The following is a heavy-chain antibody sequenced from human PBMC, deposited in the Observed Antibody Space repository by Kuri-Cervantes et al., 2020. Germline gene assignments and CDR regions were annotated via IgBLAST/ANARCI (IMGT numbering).Heavy chain of an antibody. D-gene: IGHD1-26*01. CDR2: INSDGSST. Sequence: GGSLRLSCAASGFTFSSYWMHWVRQAPGKGLVWVSRINSDGSSTSYADSVKGRFTISRDNSQNTLYLQMNSLRAEDSAVYYCARPRVSGAYEQPLDYWGQGTLVTVSS. J-gene: IGHJ4*02. CDR1: GFTFSSYW. V-gene: IGHV3-74*01. CDR3: ARPRVSGAYEQPLDY.